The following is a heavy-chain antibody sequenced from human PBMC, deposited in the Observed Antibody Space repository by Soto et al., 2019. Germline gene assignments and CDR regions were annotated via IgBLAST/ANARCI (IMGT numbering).Heavy chain of an antibody. J-gene: IGHJ4*02. D-gene: IGHD2-15*01. V-gene: IGHV3-23*01. CDR3: AKDYTVAADPSSVILFDY. CDR1: GFTFNHYA. Sequence: GESLRLSSAASGFTFNHYAMSWVRQAPGKGREWVSIIIANGGTFYADSVKGRFTISRDNSKNTVYLQMSSLRVEDTAIYYCAKDYTVAADPSSVILFDYWGQGALVTVSS. CDR2: IIANGGT.